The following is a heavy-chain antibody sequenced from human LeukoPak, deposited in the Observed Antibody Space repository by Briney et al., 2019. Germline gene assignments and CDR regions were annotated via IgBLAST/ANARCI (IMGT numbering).Heavy chain of an antibody. D-gene: IGHD2-2*01. Sequence: GGSLRLSCAASGFTFSSYAMSWVRQAPGKGLEWVSAISGSGGSTYYADSVKGRFTISRDNSKNTLYLQMNSLRAEDTAVYYCARAGIGGSSTSCDYWGQGTLVTVSS. CDR1: GFTFSSYA. CDR2: ISGSGGST. J-gene: IGHJ4*02. CDR3: ARAGIGGSSTSCDY. V-gene: IGHV3-23*01.